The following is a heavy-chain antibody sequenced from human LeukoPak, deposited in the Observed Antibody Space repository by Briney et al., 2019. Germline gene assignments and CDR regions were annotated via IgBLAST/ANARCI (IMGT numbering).Heavy chain of an antibody. J-gene: IGHJ4*02. V-gene: IGHV3-23*01. CDR3: AKDLGDSSSWYD. CDR1: GWTCRKFA. Sequence: GVSLRLSGTASGWTCRKFAMGGVRQAKGKGLEWVSAISGSGGSTYYADSVKGRFTISRDNSKNTLYLQMNSLRAEDTAVYYCAKDLGDSSSWYDWGQGTLVTVSS. D-gene: IGHD6-13*01. CDR2: ISGSGGST.